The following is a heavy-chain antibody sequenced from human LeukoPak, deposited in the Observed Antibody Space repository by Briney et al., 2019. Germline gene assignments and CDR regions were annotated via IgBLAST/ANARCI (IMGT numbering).Heavy chain of an antibody. V-gene: IGHV3-21*01. D-gene: IGHD3-10*01. Sequence: GGSLRLSCAASGFTFGSYAMNWVRQAPGKGLEWVSSISSSSSYIYYADSVKGRFTISRDNAKNSLYLQMNSLRAEDTAVYYCARVWHGSDYWGQGTLVTVSS. CDR1: GFTFGSYA. J-gene: IGHJ4*02. CDR3: ARVWHGSDY. CDR2: ISSSSSYI.